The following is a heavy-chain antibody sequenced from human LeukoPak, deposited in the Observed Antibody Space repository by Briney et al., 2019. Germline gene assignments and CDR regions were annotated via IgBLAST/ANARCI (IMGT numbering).Heavy chain of an antibody. CDR3: ARAGNYYYSSGYYSHFDY. J-gene: IGHJ4*02. CDR2: VYHSGST. CDR1: AASISSDY. D-gene: IGHD3-22*01. Sequence: SETLSLTCTVSAASISSDYWNWIRQPPGKGLEWIGHVYHSGSTNYNPSLKSRVTISVDTSKNQFSLKLSSVTAADTAVYYCARAGNYYYSSGYYSHFDYWGQGTLVTVSS. V-gene: IGHV4-59*01.